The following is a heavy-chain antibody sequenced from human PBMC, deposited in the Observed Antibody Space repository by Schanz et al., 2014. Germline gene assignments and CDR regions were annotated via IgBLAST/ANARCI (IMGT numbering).Heavy chain of an antibody. CDR2: IYSDGST. CDR1: GFTVSNNY. D-gene: IGHD3-10*01. CDR3: AKDQLANYRGSGYNWFDP. J-gene: IGHJ5*02. Sequence: EVQLVESGGGLVQPGGSLRLSCAASGFTVSNNYMSWVRQAPGKGLECVSIIYSDGSTYYVDSVKGRFSVSRDNSKNTLYLQMNSLRADDTAVYYCAKDQLANYRGSGYNWFDPWGQGTLVTVSS. V-gene: IGHV3-66*02.